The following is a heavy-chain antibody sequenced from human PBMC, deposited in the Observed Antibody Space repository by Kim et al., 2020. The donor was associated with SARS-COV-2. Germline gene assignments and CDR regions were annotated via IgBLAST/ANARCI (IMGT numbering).Heavy chain of an antibody. CDR1: GGSFSGYY. V-gene: IGHV4-34*01. D-gene: IGHD2-2*01. CDR3: ARDGRYCSSTSCYLYFDY. J-gene: IGHJ4*02. CDR2: INHSGST. Sequence: SETLSLTCAVYGGSFSGYYWSWIRQPPGKGLEWIGEINHSGSTNYNPSLKSRVTISVDTSKNQFSLKLSSVTAADTAVYYCARDGRYCSSTSCYLYFDYWGQGTLVTVSS.